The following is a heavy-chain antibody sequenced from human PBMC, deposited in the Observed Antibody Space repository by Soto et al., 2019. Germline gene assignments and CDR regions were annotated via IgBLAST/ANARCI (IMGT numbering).Heavy chain of an antibody. V-gene: IGHV1-3*01. Sequence: ASVKVSCKASGYTFTSYAMHWVRQAPGQRLEWMGWINAGNGNTKYSQKFQGRVTITRDTSASTAYMDPVDTATYYCARIAVATYYYGMDVWGQGTTVTVSS. CDR2: INAGNGNT. CDR1: GYTFTSYA. J-gene: IGHJ6*02. CDR3: ATYYYGMDV. D-gene: IGHD6-19*01.